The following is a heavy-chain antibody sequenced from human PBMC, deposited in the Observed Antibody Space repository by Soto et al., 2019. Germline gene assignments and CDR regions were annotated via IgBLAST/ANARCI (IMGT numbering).Heavy chain of an antibody. Sequence: ASVKVSCKASGYTFTSYGISWVRQAPGQGLEWMGWISAYNGNTNYAQKLQGRVTMTTDTSTSTAYMELRSLRSDDTAVYYCARHVVESLSFGECVHHFDYWGHGTLVTVSS. J-gene: IGHJ4*01. V-gene: IGHV1-18*01. CDR1: GYTFTSYG. D-gene: IGHD3-10*01. CDR3: ARHVVESLSFGECVHHFDY. CDR2: ISAYNGNT.